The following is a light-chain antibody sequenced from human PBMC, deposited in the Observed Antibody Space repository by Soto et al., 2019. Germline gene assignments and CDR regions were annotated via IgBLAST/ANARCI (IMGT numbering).Light chain of an antibody. CDR1: SNDVGAYKY. Sequence: QSVLTQPASVSGSPGLSINVSCTGTSNDVGAYKYVSWYQQYLGKAPKLMIYDVNKRPSGVSSRFSGSKSGNTASLTISGLQAEDEADYYCSSYTSSNTLIFGGGTKLTVL. CDR3: SSYTSSNTLI. V-gene: IGLV2-14*03. CDR2: DVN. J-gene: IGLJ2*01.